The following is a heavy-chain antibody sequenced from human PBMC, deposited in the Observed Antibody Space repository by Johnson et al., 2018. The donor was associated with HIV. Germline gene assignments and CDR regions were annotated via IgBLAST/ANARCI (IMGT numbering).Heavy chain of an antibody. CDR2: ISGDGSSS. V-gene: IGHV3-74*02. D-gene: IGHD6-6*01. Sequence: VQLVESGGGVVQPGRSLRLSCEVSGFTISTFWMHWVRQVPGKGLMWVSRISGDGSSSSYAESVKGRFTISRDNAKNTLYLQLNSLRVEDTAIYYCARAQLLADDAFNNWGQGTMVTVSS. J-gene: IGHJ3*02. CDR1: GFTISTFW. CDR3: ARAQLLADDAFNN.